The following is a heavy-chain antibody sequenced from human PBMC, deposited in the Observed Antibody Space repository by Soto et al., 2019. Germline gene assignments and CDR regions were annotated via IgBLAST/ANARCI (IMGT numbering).Heavy chain of an antibody. V-gene: IGHV1-69*02. J-gene: IGHJ5*02. D-gene: IGHD3-9*01. CDR1: GGTFSSYT. Sequence: SVKVSCKASGGTFSSYTISWVRQAPGQGLEWMGRIIPILGIANYAQKFQGRVTITADKSTSTAYMELSSLRSEDTAVYYCARVAGYYDILTGYYKNWFDPWGQGTLVTVSS. CDR3: ARVAGYYDILTGYYKNWFDP. CDR2: IIPILGIA.